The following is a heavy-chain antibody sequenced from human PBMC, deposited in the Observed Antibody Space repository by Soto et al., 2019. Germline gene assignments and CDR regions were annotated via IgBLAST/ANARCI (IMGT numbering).Heavy chain of an antibody. J-gene: IGHJ4*02. CDR2: IIPIFGTA. CDR3: ARDATIAASSFDY. CDR1: GGTFSGYA. V-gene: IGHV1-69*13. Sequence: SVKVSCKASGGTFSGYAISWVRQAPGQGLEWMGGIIPIFGTANYAQKFQGRVTITADESTSTAYMELSSLRSEDTAVYYCARDATIAASSFDYWGQGTLVTVSS. D-gene: IGHD6-13*01.